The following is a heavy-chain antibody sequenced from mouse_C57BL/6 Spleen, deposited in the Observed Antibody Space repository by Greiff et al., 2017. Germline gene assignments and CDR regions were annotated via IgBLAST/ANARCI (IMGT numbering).Heavy chain of an antibody. V-gene: IGHV1-69*01. J-gene: IGHJ2*01. D-gene: IGHD2-3*01. CDR2: IYPSDSYT. Sequence: VQLQQPGAELVMPGASVKLSCKASGYTFTSYWMRWAKQRPGHGLEWIGEIYPSDSYTNYNEKFKGKSTLTVDKSSSTAYMQFSSLTSEDSAVYYCARSTDGYYLGDYWGQGTTRTVSS. CDR3: ARSTDGYYLGDY. CDR1: GYTFTSYW.